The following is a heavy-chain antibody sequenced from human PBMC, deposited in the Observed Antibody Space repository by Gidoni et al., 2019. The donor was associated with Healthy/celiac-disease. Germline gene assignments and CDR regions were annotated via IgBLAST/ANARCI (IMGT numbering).Heavy chain of an antibody. V-gene: IGHV1-46*01. CDR2: INPRGGST. J-gene: IGHJ4*02. CDR3: ARDLGEIVVVPAARGVGFDY. D-gene: IGHD2-2*01. CDR1: GYIFTSYY. Sequence: QVQLVQSGAEVKKPGASVKVSCKASGYIFTSYYMHWVRQAPGQGLEWMGIINPRGGSTSYAQKFQGSVTMTRDTSTSTVYKELSSLRSEDTAVYYCARDLGEIVVVPAARGVGFDYWGQGTLVTVSS.